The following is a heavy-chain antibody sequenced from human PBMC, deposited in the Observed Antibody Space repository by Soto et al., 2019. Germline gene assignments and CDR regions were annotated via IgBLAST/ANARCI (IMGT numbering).Heavy chain of an antibody. CDR3: ARMNVDSYQFYYAMDV. V-gene: IGHV2-26*01. Sequence: SGPTLVNPTETLTLTCTVSGFSLTTGKMGVSWIRQPPGKALEWLAHIFSDNERSYSTSLQGRLTITKDTSGSQVVLSMTNVDPVDTATYYCARMNVDSYQFYYAMDVWGQGTTVTVSS. CDR2: IFSDNER. D-gene: IGHD4-17*01. CDR1: GFSLTTGKMG. J-gene: IGHJ6*02.